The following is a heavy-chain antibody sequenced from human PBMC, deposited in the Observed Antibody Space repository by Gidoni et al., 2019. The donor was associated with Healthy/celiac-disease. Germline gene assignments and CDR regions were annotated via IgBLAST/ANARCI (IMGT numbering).Heavy chain of an antibody. CDR2: IYYSGST. D-gene: IGHD4-17*01. J-gene: IGHJ4*02. CDR3: ARHIRATVTSDFDY. Sequence: QLQLQESGPGLVKPSETLSLTCPVSGGSISSSSYYWGWIRQPPGKGLEWIGSIYYSGSTSYNPSLKSRVTISVDTSKNQFSLKLSSVTAADTAVYYCARHIRATVTSDFDYWGQGTLVTVSS. V-gene: IGHV4-39*01. CDR1: GGSISSSSYY.